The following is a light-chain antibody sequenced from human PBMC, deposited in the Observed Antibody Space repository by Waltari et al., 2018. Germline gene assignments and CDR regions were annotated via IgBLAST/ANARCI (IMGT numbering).Light chain of an antibody. CDR2: EVS. CDR1: TSDVGCYNL. V-gene: IGLV2-23*02. Sequence: QSALTQPASVSGSPGQSITISCTGTTSDVGCYNLVSWYQQHPGKAPKLIIYEVSQRPSGVSNRFSGSKSGNTASLTISGLQAEDEADYHCCSYAGSYTSYVVFGGGTKLTVL. CDR3: CSYAGSYTSYVV. J-gene: IGLJ2*01.